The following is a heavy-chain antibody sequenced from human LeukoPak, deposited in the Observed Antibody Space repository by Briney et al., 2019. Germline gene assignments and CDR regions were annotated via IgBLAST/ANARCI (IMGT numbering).Heavy chain of an antibody. D-gene: IGHD1-1*01. J-gene: IGHJ6*02. CDR2: IDGGGTNT. CDR1: GFTFKRYH. CDR3: AREGVGTTGNYYGMDV. V-gene: IGHV3-23*01. Sequence: GGSLRLSCAASGFTFKRYHMSWVRQAPGKGLDWVSSIDGGGTNTYYADSVKGRFTISRDNSKNTLYLQMNSLRAEDTAVYYCAREGVGTTGNYYGMDVWGQGTTVTVSS.